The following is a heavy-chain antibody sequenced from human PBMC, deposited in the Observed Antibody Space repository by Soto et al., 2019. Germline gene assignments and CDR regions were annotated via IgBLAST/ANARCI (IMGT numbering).Heavy chain of an antibody. CDR1: GGSISSGDYY. CDR3: AREDVYCSSTSCYHGSPFDY. CDR2: IYYSGST. V-gene: IGHV4-30-4*01. Sequence: SETLSLTCTVSGGSISSGDYYWSWIRQPPGKGLEWIGYIYYSGSTYYNPSLKSRVTISVDTSKNQFSLKLSSVTAADTAVYYCAREDVYCSSTSCYHGSPFDYWGQGTLVTVSS. D-gene: IGHD2-2*01. J-gene: IGHJ4*02.